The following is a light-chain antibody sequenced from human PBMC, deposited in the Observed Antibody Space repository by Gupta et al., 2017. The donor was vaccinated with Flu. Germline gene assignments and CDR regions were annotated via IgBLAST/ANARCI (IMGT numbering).Light chain of an antibody. CDR3: QTWGSGFWV. CDR2: LNSDGSH. V-gene: IGLV4-69*02. J-gene: IGLJ3*02. CDR1: SRHTNYA. Sequence: VKINCTLSSRHTNYAIAGLQVQPEKGPRFVMSLNSDGSHTKGNGVPDRFSGTSSGAERYFTISSLQSEDEADYYCQTWGSGFWVFGGGTKLTVL.